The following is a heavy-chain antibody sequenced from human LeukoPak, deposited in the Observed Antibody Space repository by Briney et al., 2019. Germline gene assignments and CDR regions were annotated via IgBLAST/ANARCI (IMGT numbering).Heavy chain of an antibody. V-gene: IGHV1-69*05. CDR2: IIPIFGTA. D-gene: IGHD5-12*01. CDR3: ASSPGYSGYGSYFDY. J-gene: IGHJ4*02. Sequence: SVKVSCKASGGTFSSYAISWVRQAPGRGLEWMGRIIPIFGTANYAQKFQGRVTITTDESTSTAYMELSSLRSEDTAVYYCASSPGYSGYGSYFDYWGQGTLVTVSS. CDR1: GGTFSSYA.